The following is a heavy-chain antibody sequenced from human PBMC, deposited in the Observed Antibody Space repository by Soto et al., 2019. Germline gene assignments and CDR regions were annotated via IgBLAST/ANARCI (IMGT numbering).Heavy chain of an antibody. D-gene: IGHD6-13*01. Sequence: PSETLSLTCTVSGVSISPYYWTWIRHPPGKGLEWIGYILYSGNTNYNPSLKSRVTMSVDTSKNQLSLRLTSVTVADTAVYFCAKENVPTAGPGYIWFEPLGRGTLVNVSS. CDR3: AKENVPTAGPGYIWFEP. CDR1: GVSISPYY. V-gene: IGHV4-59*01. J-gene: IGHJ5*02. CDR2: ILYSGNT.